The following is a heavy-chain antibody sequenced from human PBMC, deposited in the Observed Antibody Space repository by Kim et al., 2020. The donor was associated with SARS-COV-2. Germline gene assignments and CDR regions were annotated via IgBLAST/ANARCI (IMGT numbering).Heavy chain of an antibody. D-gene: IGHD5-18*01. V-gene: IGHV3-30*18. CDR1: GFTFSSYG. J-gene: IGHJ4*02. CDR2: ISYDGSNK. Sequence: GGSLRLSCAASGFTFSSYGMHWVRQAPGKGLEWVAVISYDGSNKYYADSVKGRFTISRDNSKNTLYLQMNSLRAEDTAVYYCAKEGWVEDTAMAKVYFDYWGQGTLVTVSS. CDR3: AKEGWVEDTAMAKVYFDY.